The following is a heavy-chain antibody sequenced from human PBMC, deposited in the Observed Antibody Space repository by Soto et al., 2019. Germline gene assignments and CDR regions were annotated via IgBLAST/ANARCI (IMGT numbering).Heavy chain of an antibody. Sequence: QLQLQESGSGLLKPSQTLSLTCAVSGGSISSPGYSWTWIRQPPGKGLEWIGYIYNTGSTYYNPSLETRVTISVHRPKTQFSLRLSSVTAADTAIYYCARGAPYVVVTAAPGDAFEIWGQGTMVVVSS. CDR2: IYNTGST. D-gene: IGHD2-21*02. CDR1: GGSISSPGYS. V-gene: IGHV4-30-2*01. CDR3: ARGAPYVVVTAAPGDAFEI. J-gene: IGHJ3*02.